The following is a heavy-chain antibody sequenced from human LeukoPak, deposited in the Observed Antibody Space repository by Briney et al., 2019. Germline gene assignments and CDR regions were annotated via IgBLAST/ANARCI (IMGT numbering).Heavy chain of an antibody. CDR1: GFNFSSYA. Sequence: GGSLRLSCAASGFNFSSYAMSWVRQAPGKGLEWVSAISGSGGSTYYADSVKGRFTISRDNSKNTLYLQMNSLRAEDTAVYYCAKAAYYYDSPYGMDVWGQGTTVTVSS. CDR2: ISGSGGST. V-gene: IGHV3-23*01. J-gene: IGHJ6*02. D-gene: IGHD3-22*01. CDR3: AKAAYYYDSPYGMDV.